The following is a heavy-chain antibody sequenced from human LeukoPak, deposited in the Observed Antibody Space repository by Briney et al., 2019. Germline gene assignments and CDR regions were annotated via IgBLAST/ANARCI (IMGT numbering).Heavy chain of an antibody. V-gene: IGHV3-73*01. CDR1: GFTFSGSA. D-gene: IGHD2-21*02. CDR2: VRSKANSYAT. J-gene: IGHJ3*02. Sequence: PGGSLRLSCAASGFTFSGSAMHWVCQASGKGLEWVGRVRSKANSYATAYASSVKGRFTISRDDSKNTAYLQMNSLKTEDAAVYYCTSPCGGDCDTRGWAFDIWGQGTMVTVSS. CDR3: TSPCGGDCDTRGWAFDI.